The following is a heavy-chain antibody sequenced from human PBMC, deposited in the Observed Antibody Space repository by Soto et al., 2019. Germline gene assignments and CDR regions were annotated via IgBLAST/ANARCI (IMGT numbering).Heavy chain of an antibody. CDR3: ARRHLAVAVSPWFDP. D-gene: IGHD6-19*01. CDR2: IDSSGEK. CDR1: GLSITDSEMG. Sequence: QVTLKESGPVLVKPTETLTLRCTVSGLSITDSEMGVSWIRQPPGQPLEWLAHIDSSGEKSYRTFLKIGLAISKDTSKSQIVLTMTNMDPADTATYYCARRHLAVAVSPWFDPWGQGIPVTVSS. J-gene: IGHJ5*02. V-gene: IGHV2-26*01.